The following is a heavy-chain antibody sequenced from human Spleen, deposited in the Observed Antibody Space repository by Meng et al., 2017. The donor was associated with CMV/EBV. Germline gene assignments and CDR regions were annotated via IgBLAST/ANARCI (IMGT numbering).Heavy chain of an antibody. D-gene: IGHD3-22*01. V-gene: IGHV4-4*07. Sequence: QVRLQESGPGLVKPSETLSLTCTVSGGSISSNYWSWIRQPAGKGLEWIGRIYTSGSTNYNPSLKSRVTMSVDTSKNQFSLKLSSVTAADTAVYYCARVKYYYDSSGYTGSAWFDPWGQGTLVTVSS. J-gene: IGHJ5*02. CDR2: IYTSGST. CDR1: GGSISSNY. CDR3: ARVKYYYDSSGYTGSAWFDP.